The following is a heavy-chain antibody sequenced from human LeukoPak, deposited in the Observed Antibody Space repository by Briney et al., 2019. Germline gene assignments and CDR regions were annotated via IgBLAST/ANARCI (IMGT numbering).Heavy chain of an antibody. D-gene: IGHD3-22*01. CDR3: AKDHYYDSSGYHYRNYYYYMDV. V-gene: IGHV3-30*02. CDR1: AFTFSSYG. J-gene: IGHJ6*03. Sequence: PGGTLRLSCAASAFTFSSYGMSWVRQAPGKGLEWVAFIRYDGSNKYYADSVKGRFTISRDNSKNTLYLQMNSLRAEDTAVYYCAKDHYYDSSGYHYRNYYYYMDVWGKGTTVTISS. CDR2: IRYDGSNK.